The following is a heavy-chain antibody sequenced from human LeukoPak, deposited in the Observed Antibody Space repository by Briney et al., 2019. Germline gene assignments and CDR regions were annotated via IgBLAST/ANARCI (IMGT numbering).Heavy chain of an antibody. V-gene: IGHV4-59*08. CDR2: IYYSGST. CDR3: ASGLGYCSSTSCYLDAFDI. D-gene: IGHD2-2*01. CDR1: GGSISSYY. J-gene: IGHJ3*02. Sequence: PSETLSLTCTVSGGSISSYYWSWIRQHPGKGLEWIGYIYYSGSTYYNPSLKSRVTISVDTSKNQFSLKLSSVTAADTAVYYCASGLGYCSSTSCYLDAFDIWGQGTMVTVSS.